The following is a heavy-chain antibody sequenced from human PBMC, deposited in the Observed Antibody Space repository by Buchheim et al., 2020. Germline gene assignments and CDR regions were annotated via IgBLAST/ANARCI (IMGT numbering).Heavy chain of an antibody. CDR3: ARGGEVYGDSSLYYYYGMDV. Sequence: QVQLQESGPGLVKPSQTLSLTCTVSGGSISSGGYYWSWIRQHPGKGLEWIGYIYYSGSTNYNPSLQSRVTISVDTSQNQLSLKLSSVTAADTAVYYCARGGEVYGDSSLYYYYGMDVWGQETT. D-gene: IGHD4-17*01. J-gene: IGHJ6*02. CDR1: GGSISSGGYY. CDR2: IYYSGST. V-gene: IGHV4-31*03.